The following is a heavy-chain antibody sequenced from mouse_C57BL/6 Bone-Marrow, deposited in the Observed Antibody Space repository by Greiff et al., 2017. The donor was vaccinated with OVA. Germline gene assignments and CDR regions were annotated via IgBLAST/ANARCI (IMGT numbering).Heavy chain of an antibody. CDR1: GFTFSSYA. J-gene: IGHJ1*03. Sequence: EVHLVESGAGLVKPGGSLKLSCAASGFTFSSYAMSWVRQTPEKRLEWVAYISSGGDYIYYADTVKGRFTISRDNARNTLYLQMSSLKSEDTAMYYCTRVGTTVVPWYFDVWGTGTTVTVSS. CDR2: ISSGGDYI. V-gene: IGHV5-9-1*02. D-gene: IGHD1-1*01. CDR3: TRVGTTVVPWYFDV.